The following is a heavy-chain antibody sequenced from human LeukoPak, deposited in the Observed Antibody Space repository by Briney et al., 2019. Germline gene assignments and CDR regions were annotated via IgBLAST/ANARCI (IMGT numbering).Heavy chain of an antibody. J-gene: IGHJ4*02. CDR1: GVSISSRSHY. CDR2: IYYSGST. V-gene: IGHV4-39*07. CDR3: ATGDPGGPNDY. D-gene: IGHD1-1*01. Sequence: SETLYLTCTVSGVSISSRSHYWGWIGPPPGKGLEWIANIYYSGSTYYNPPLQSRVTISVNTSKYQFSLNLRSVTAADTSVYNCATGDPGGPNDYWGQGTLVTVSS.